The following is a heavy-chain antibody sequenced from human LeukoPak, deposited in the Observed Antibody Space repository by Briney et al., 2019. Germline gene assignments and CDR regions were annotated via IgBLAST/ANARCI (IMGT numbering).Heavy chain of an antibody. Sequence: GGSLRLSCAASGFTFSGYGMHWVRQAPGKGLEWVAVIWYDGSNKYYADSVKGRFTISRDNSKNTLYLQMNSLRAEDTAVYYCAKDASRKPYSSSWYRGTYYFDYWGQGTLVTVSS. CDR1: GFTFSGYG. J-gene: IGHJ4*02. V-gene: IGHV3-33*06. D-gene: IGHD6-13*01. CDR3: AKDASRKPYSSSWYRGTYYFDY. CDR2: IWYDGSNK.